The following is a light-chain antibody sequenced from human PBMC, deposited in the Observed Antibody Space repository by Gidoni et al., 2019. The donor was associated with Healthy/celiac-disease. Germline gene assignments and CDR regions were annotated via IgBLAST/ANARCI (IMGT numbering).Light chain of an antibody. J-gene: IGKJ2*02. V-gene: IGKV1-39*01. CDR1: RSISSY. CDR3: QQSYSTPLCT. Sequence: DIQMTQSPSSLSASVGDRVTITCRASRSISSYLNWYQQKPGKAPKLLIYAASSLQSGVPSRFSGSGSGTDFTLTISSLQPEDFATYYCQQSYSTPLCTFGQGTKLEIK. CDR2: AAS.